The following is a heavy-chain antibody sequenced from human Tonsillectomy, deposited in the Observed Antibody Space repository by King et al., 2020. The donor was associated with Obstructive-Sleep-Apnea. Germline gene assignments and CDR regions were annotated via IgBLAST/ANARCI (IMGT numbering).Heavy chain of an antibody. V-gene: IGHV4-59*01. CDR2: RSNSGTT. Sequence: VQLQESGPGLVKPSETLSLICTVSGVSISNYYWTWIRQPPGKGLEGIGYRSNSGTTIYNPSLKSLVTISLDMSKNQFSLRLTSMTSADTAVYYCARDSWDSGDSSVGIDYWGQGTLVTVSS. J-gene: IGHJ4*02. CDR3: ARDSWDSGDSSVGIDY. D-gene: IGHD4-17*01. CDR1: GVSISNYY.